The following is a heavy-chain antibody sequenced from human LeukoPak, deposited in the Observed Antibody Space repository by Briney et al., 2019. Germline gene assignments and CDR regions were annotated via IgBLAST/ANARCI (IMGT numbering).Heavy chain of an antibody. CDR1: AFTFTSYA. CDR3: AKGRRSSSWYVLYFQH. D-gene: IGHD6-13*01. CDR2: ISGSGGST. J-gene: IGHJ1*01. Sequence: GGSLRLSCAASAFTFTSYAMSRVRQAPGKGLESISAISGSGGSTYYADSVKGRFTISRDNSKNTLYLQMNSLRAEDMAVYYCAKGRRSSSWYVLYFQHWGQGTLVTVSS. V-gene: IGHV3-23*01.